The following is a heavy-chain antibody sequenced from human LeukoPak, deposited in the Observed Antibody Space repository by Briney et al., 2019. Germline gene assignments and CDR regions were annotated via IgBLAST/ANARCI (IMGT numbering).Heavy chain of an antibody. CDR3: ARESYYYDSSGRRHYYFDY. CDR1: GGSISGTDYY. J-gene: IGHJ4*02. D-gene: IGHD3-22*01. CDR2: IYYSGST. Sequence: KPSETLSLTCTVSGGSISGTDYYWGWIRQPPGKGLEWIGNIYYSGSTYYNPSLKSRVSISVDTSNNQFPLRLTSVTAADTAVYYCARESYYYDSSGRRHYYFDYWGQGTLVTVSS. V-gene: IGHV4-39*06.